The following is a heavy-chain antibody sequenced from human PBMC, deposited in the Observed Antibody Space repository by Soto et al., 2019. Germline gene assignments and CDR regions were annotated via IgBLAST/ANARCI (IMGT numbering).Heavy chain of an antibody. J-gene: IGHJ4*02. V-gene: IGHV4-34*01. D-gene: IGHD2-2*01. Sequence: KTSETLSLTCAVYGGSFSGYYWSWIRQPPGKGLEWIGEINHSGSTNYNPSLKSRVTISVDTSKNQFSLKLSSVTAADTAVYYCARMGPARSLVVPAAIDYWGQGTLVTVSS. CDR1: GGSFSGYY. CDR2: INHSGST. CDR3: ARMGPARSLVVPAAIDY.